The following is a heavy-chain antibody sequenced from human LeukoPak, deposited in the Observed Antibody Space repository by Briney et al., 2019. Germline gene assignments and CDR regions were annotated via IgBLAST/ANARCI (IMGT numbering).Heavy chain of an antibody. D-gene: IGHD1-1*01. Sequence: PGGSLRLSCAASGFTFSSYSMNWVRRAPGKGLAWVSAISSSGTYMYYADSLRGRLTISRDNAKNSLYLQMNSLRAEDTAVYYCVRSSSGRNDMDVWGKGTTVTVSS. J-gene: IGHJ6*03. CDR1: GFTFSSYS. CDR2: ISSSGTYM. CDR3: VRSSSGRNDMDV. V-gene: IGHV3-21*01.